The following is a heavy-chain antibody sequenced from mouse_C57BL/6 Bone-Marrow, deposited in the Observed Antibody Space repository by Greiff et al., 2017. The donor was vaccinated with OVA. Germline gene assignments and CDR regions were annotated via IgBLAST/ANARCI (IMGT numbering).Heavy chain of an antibody. CDR2: ISYDGSN. CDR1: GYSITSGYY. J-gene: IGHJ3*01. V-gene: IGHV3-6*01. D-gene: IGHD2-4*01. CDR3: ARRDYARFAY. Sequence: EVQLVESGPGLVKPSQSLSLTCSVTGYSITSGYYWNWIRQFPGNKLEWMGYISYDGSNNYNPSLKNRISITRDTSKNQFFLKLNSVTTEDTATYYCARRDYARFAYWGQGTLVTVSA.